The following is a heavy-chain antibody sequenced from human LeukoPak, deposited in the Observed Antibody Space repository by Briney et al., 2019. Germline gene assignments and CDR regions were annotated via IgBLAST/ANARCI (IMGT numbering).Heavy chain of an antibody. D-gene: IGHD6-6*01. CDR3: ARDLGPYSSSSGAFEI. V-gene: IGHV1-69*13. Sequence: SVTVSCTASGGTFSIYAISWVRQAPGQGLEWMGGIIPIFGTANYSQKFQGRVTITADESTSTAYMELSSLRSEDTAVYYCARDLGPYSSSSGAFEIWGQGTMVTVSS. CDR1: GGTFSIYA. CDR2: IIPIFGTA. J-gene: IGHJ3*02.